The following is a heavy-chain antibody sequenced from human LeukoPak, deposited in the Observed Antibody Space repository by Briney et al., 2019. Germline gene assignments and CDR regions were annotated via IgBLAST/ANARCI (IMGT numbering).Heavy chain of an antibody. CDR2: ISNRGNNI. Sequence: GGSLRLSCAASGFTFSDYYMGWIRQAAGKGLEWVSYISNRGNNIYYADSVKGRFTISRDNAKNSLYLQMNSLRAEATAVYYCARSDSRGWYEPYYFAYWGQGTLVTVSS. CDR3: ARSDSRGWYEPYYFAY. V-gene: IGHV3-11*04. CDR1: GFTFSDYY. J-gene: IGHJ4*02. D-gene: IGHD6-19*01.